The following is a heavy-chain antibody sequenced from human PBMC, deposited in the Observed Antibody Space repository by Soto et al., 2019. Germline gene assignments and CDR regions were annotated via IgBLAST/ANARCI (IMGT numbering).Heavy chain of an antibody. CDR2: IDWDDDK. Sequence: SGPTLVNPTQTLTLTCTFSGFSLITRGMCVTWIRQPPGKALEWLALIDWDDDKYYSTSLKTRLTISKDTSKNQVVLTMTNMDPVDTATYFCARKTYYPDSSRYCHDYWRQRALVTVSS. CDR1: GFSLITRGMC. J-gene: IGHJ4*02. CDR3: ARKTYYPDSSRYCHDY. D-gene: IGHD3-22*01. V-gene: IGHV2-70*01.